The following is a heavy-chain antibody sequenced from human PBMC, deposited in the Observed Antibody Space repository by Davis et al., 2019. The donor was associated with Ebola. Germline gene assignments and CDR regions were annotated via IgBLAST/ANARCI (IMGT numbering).Heavy chain of an antibody. CDR1: VITFSSYA. CDR2: ISGIGGST. CDR3: AKSGLSFGLVKYHYGMDV. Sequence: GGSLRLSCTDSVITFSSYAMTWVRQAPGKGLEWVSAISGIGGSTYYADSVKGRLTISRDNSKKTLYLQMNSLRAEDTAVYYCAKSGLSFGLVKYHYGMDVWGKGTTVTVSS. J-gene: IGHJ6*04. V-gene: IGHV3-23*01. D-gene: IGHD3-3*01.